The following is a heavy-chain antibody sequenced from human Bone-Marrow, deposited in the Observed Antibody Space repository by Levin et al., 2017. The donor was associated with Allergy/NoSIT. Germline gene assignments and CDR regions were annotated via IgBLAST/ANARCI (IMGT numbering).Heavy chain of an antibody. Sequence: GGSLRLSCAASGFTFSSYAMSWVRQAPGKGLEWVSLISGSGDITYYTDSVKGRFTVSNDISKNTLSLQMNSLRAEDTAVYYCARSTIVGVVRAFDIWGQGTMVTVSS. CDR3: ARSTIVGVVRAFDI. D-gene: IGHD3-3*01. CDR2: ISGSGDIT. V-gene: IGHV3-23*01. J-gene: IGHJ3*02. CDR1: GFTFSSYA.